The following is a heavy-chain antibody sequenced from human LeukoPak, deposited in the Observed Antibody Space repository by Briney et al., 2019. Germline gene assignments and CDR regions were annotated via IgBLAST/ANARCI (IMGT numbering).Heavy chain of an antibody. CDR3: AKARYYYDSSGPDY. CDR1: GFTFSSYG. Sequence: PGGSLRLSCAASGFTFSSYGMSWVRQAPGKGLEWVSAISGSGGSTYYADSMKGRFTISRDNSKNTLYLQMNSLRAEDTAVYYCAKARYYYDSSGPDYWGQGTLVTVSS. CDR2: ISGSGGST. J-gene: IGHJ4*02. V-gene: IGHV3-23*01. D-gene: IGHD3-22*01.